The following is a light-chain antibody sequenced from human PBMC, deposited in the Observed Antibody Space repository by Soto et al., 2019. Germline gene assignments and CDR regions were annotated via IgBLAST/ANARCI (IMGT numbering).Light chain of an antibody. CDR3: QQRSNWPVT. CDR2: DAS. CDR1: QSVSSY. Sequence: EIVLTQSPATLSFSPGERATLSCRASQSVSSYLAWYQHKPGQAPRLLIYDASNRATGIPARFSGSGSGTDFTLTISSLEPEDFAVYYCQQRSNWPVTFGQGTRLEIK. V-gene: IGKV3-11*01. J-gene: IGKJ5*01.